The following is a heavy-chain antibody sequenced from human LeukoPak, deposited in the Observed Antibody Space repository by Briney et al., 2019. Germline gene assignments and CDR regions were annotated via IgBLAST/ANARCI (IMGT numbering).Heavy chain of an antibody. CDR3: ARGGYCSGGSCYRNWFDP. CDR2: ISAYNGNT. J-gene: IGHJ5*02. V-gene: IGHV1-18*01. CDR1: GYTFTSYG. Sequence: RASVKVSCKASGYTFTSYGISWVRQAPGQGLEWMGWISAYNGNTNYAQKLQGRVTMTTDTSTSTAYMELSSPRSEDSAVYYCARGGYCSGGSCYRNWFDPWGQGTLVTVSS. D-gene: IGHD2-15*01.